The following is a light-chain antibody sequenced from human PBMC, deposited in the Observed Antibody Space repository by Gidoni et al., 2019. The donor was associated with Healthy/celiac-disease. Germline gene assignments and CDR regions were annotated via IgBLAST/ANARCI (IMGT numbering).Light chain of an antibody. J-gene: IGKJ2*01. Sequence: EIVLTQSPATLSLSPGERATLSCRASQSVSSYLAWYQQKPGQAPRPLIYDASNRATGIPARFSGSGSVTDFTLTISRLEPEDFAVYYCQQRSNWPYTFGQGTKLEIK. CDR2: DAS. CDR1: QSVSSY. V-gene: IGKV3-11*01. CDR3: QQRSNWPYT.